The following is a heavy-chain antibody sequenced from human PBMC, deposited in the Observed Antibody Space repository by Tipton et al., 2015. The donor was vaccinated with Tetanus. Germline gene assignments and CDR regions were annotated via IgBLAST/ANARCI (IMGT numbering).Heavy chain of an antibody. V-gene: IGHV4-34*01. CDR3: AILWRCSSTSCLSGSYYDLDY. CDR2: INHSGST. CDR1: GGSFSGYY. D-gene: IGHD2-2*01. J-gene: IGHJ4*02. Sequence: LRLSCAVYGGSFSGYYWSWIRQPPGKGLEWIGEINHSGSTNYNPSLKSRVTISVDTSKNQFSLKLSSVAAADTAVYYCAILWRCSSTSCLSGSYYDLDYWGQGTLVTVSS.